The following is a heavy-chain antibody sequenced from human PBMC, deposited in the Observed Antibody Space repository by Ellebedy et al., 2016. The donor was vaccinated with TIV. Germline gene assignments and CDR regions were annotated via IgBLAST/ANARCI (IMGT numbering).Heavy chain of an antibody. Sequence: GESLKISCAASGFTFSSYAMSWVRQAPGKGLEWVSGISGSGGSTYNADSVKGRFTISRDNSKNTLYLQMNSLRAGDTAVYYCAGHGDRAMTHWGQGTLVTVSS. CDR3: AGHGDRAMTH. J-gene: IGHJ4*02. CDR2: ISGSGGST. D-gene: IGHD5-18*01. V-gene: IGHV3-23*01. CDR1: GFTFSSYA.